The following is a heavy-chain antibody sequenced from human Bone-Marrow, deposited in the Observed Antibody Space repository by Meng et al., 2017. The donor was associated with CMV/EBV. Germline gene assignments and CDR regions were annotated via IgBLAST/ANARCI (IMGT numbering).Heavy chain of an antibody. CDR1: GFTFDDYA. CDR3: ARAAAAGAYYYYGMDV. D-gene: IGHD6-13*01. CDR2: ISYDGSNK. V-gene: IGHV3-30*04. J-gene: IGHJ6*02. Sequence: GGSLRLSCAASGFTFDDYAMHWVRQAPGKGLEWVAVISYDGSNKYYADSVKGRFTISRDNSKNTLYLQMNSLRAEDTAVYYCARAAAAGAYYYYGMDVWGQGTTVTVSS.